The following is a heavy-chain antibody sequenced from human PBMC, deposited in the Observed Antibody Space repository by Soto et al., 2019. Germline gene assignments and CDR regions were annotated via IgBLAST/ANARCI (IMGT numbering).Heavy chain of an antibody. CDR1: GGSISSYY. CDR2: IYYSGST. V-gene: IGHV4-59*01. Sequence: PSETLSLTCTVSGGSISSYYWSWIRQPPGKGLEWIGYIYYSGSTNYNPSLKSRVTISVDTSKNQFSLKLSSVTAADTAVYYCARVRQRITMVRGVPPGYYYGMDVWGQGTTVT. J-gene: IGHJ6*02. CDR3: ARVRQRITMVRGVPPGYYYGMDV. D-gene: IGHD3-10*01.